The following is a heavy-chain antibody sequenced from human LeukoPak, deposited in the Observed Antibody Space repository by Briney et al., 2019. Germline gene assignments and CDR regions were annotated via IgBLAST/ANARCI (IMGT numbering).Heavy chain of an antibody. V-gene: IGHV3-21*01. CDR3: ARGAVGVVVPAAQARFDP. Sequence: PGGSLRLSCAASGFTFSSYSMNWVRQAPGKGLEWVSSISSSSSYIYYADSVKGRFTISRDNAKNSLYLQMNSLRAEDTAVCYCARGAVGVVVPAAQARFDPWDQGTLVTVSS. CDR1: GFTFSSYS. D-gene: IGHD2-2*01. J-gene: IGHJ5*02. CDR2: ISSSSSYI.